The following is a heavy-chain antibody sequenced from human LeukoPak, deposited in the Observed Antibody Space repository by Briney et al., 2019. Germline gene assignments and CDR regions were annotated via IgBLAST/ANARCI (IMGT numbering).Heavy chain of an antibody. V-gene: IGHV3-30*02. CDR1: GFTFSSYG. D-gene: IGHD3-10*01. CDR3: AKGGLLWFGEPYEYYFDY. CDR2: IRYDGSNK. J-gene: IGHJ4*02. Sequence: GGSLRLSCAASGFTFSSYGMHWVRQAPGKGLEWVAFIRYDGSNKYYADSVKGRFTISRDNSKNTLYLQMNSLRAEDTAVYYCAKGGLLWFGEPYEYYFDYWGQGTLVTVSS.